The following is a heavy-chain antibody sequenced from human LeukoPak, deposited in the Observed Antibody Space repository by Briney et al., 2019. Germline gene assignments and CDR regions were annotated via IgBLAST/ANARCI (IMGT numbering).Heavy chain of an antibody. CDR1: GLTFSSYW. Sequence: GGSLRLSCAASGLTFSSYWMSWVRQAPGKGLEWVANIKQDGSEKYYVDSVKGRFTISRDNAKNSLYLQMNSLRAEDTAVYYCARVGIAVAGTFMYYFDYWGQGTVVTVSS. J-gene: IGHJ4*02. V-gene: IGHV3-7*01. D-gene: IGHD6-19*01. CDR3: ARVGIAVAGTFMYYFDY. CDR2: IKQDGSEK.